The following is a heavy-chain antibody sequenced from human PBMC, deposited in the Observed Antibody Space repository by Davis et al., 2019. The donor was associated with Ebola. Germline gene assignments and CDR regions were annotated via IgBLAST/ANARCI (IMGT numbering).Heavy chain of an antibody. CDR1: GYTFSNNW. CDR2: IYPRDSDT. Sequence: GESLKISCKGSGYTFSNNWIAWVRQMPGKGLEWMGIIYPRDSDTRYSPSFQGQVTISADTSINTAYLQWNTLKASDTGLYYCARLYGSGSWIPVGGMDVWGQGTTVTVSS. D-gene: IGHD3-10*01. V-gene: IGHV5-51*01. J-gene: IGHJ6*02. CDR3: ARLYGSGSWIPVGGMDV.